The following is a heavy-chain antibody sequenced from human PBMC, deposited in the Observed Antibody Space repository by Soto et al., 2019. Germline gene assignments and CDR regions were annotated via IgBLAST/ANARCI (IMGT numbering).Heavy chain of an antibody. CDR2: INHSGST. J-gene: IGHJ5*02. CDR3: ARGRGSGWYGNWFDP. V-gene: IGHV4-34*01. D-gene: IGHD6-19*01. Sequence: SETLSLTCAVYGGSFSGYYWSWIRQPPGKGLEWIGEINHSGSTNYNPSLKSRVTISVDTSKNQFSLKLSSVTAADTAVYYCARGRGSGWYGNWFDPWGKGTLV. CDR1: GGSFSGYY.